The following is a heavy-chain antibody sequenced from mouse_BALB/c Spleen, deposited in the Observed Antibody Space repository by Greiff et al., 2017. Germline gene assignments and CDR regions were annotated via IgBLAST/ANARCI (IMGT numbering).Heavy chain of an antibody. CDR1: GFTFSSYA. J-gene: IGHJ3*01. Sequence: EVMLVESGGGLVKPGGSLKLSCAASGFTFSSYAMSWVRQSPEKRLEWVAEISSGGSYTYYPDTVTGRFTISRDNAKNTLYLEMSSLRSEDTAMYYCARDKYGNYPFAYWGQGTLVTVSA. V-gene: IGHV5-9-4*01. CDR2: ISSGGSYT. D-gene: IGHD2-10*02. CDR3: ARDKYGNYPFAY.